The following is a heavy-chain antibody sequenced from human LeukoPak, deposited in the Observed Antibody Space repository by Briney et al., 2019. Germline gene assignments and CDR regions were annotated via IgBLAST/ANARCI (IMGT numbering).Heavy chain of an antibody. CDR1: GFTFDDYG. J-gene: IGHJ6*03. CDR3: ARVDPRAYYYYYMDV. CDR2: INWNGGST. V-gene: IGHV3-20*04. Sequence: PGGSLRLSCAASGFTFDDYGMSRVRQAPGKGLEWVSGINWNGGSTGYADSVKGRFTISRDNAKNSLYLQMNSLRAEDTALYYCARVDPRAYYYYYMDVWGKGTTVTVSS. D-gene: IGHD3/OR15-3a*01.